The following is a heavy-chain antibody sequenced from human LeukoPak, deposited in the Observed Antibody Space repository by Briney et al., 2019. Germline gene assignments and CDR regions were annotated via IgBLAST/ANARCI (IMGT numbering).Heavy chain of an antibody. J-gene: IGHJ5*02. CDR2: ISSSGSTI. Sequence: GGSLRLSCAASGFTFSSYEMNWVRQAPGKGLEWVSYISSSGSTIYYADSVKGRFTISRDNAKNSLYLQMNSLRAEDTAVYYCARETAMVTGDWFDPWGQGTLVTVSS. D-gene: IGHD5-18*01. CDR1: GFTFSSYE. V-gene: IGHV3-48*03. CDR3: ARETAMVTGDWFDP.